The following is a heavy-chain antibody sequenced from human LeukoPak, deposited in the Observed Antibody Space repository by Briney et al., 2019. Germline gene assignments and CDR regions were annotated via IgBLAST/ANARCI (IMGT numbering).Heavy chain of an antibody. CDR3: ARVSEDYYYYMDV. CDR2: IYYSGST. D-gene: IGHD3-16*02. Sequence: SETLSLTCTVSGGSISSYYRSWIRQPPGKGLEWIGYIYYSGSTNYNPSLKSRVTISVDTSKNQFSLKLSSVTAADTAVYYCARVSEDYYYYMDVWGKGTTVTVSS. CDR1: GGSISSYY. J-gene: IGHJ6*03. V-gene: IGHV4-59*01.